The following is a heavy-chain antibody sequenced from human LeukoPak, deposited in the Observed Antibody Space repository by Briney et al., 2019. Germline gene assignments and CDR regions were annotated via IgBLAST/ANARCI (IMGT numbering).Heavy chain of an antibody. CDR2: IYYSGST. CDR3: ARSRIVVVTAYDAFDI. Sequence: PSETLSLTCTVSGGSISSSSYYWGWIRQPPGKGLEWIGSIYYSGSTYYNPSHKSRVTISVDTSKNQFSLKLSSVTAADTAVYYCARSRIVVVTAYDAFDIWGQGTMVTVSS. V-gene: IGHV4-39*01. CDR1: GGSISSSSYY. D-gene: IGHD2-21*02. J-gene: IGHJ3*02.